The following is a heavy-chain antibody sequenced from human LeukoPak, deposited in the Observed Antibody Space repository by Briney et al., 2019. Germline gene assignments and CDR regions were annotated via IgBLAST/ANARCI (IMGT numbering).Heavy chain of an antibody. Sequence: GRSLRLSCAASGFTFSSYGMPWVRQAPGKGLGWVAVIWYNGSNKYYADSVKGRFTISRDNSKNTLYLQMDSLRAEDTAEYYCARDLYCSSTSCRARGFDYWGQGTLVTVSS. CDR1: GFTFSSYG. D-gene: IGHD2-2*01. V-gene: IGHV3-33*01. CDR3: ARDLYCSSTSCRARGFDY. CDR2: IWYNGSNK. J-gene: IGHJ4*02.